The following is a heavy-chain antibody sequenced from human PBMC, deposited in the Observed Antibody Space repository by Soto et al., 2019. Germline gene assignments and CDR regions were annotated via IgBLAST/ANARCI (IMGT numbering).Heavy chain of an antibody. Sequence: PSETLSLTCAVYGGSFSGYYWSWIRQPPGKGLEWIGEINHSGSTNYNPSLKSRVTISVDTSKNQFSLKLSSVTAADTAVYYCARGTISITIFGVVMHDAFDIWGKGTMVTVPS. CDR2: INHSGST. D-gene: IGHD3-3*01. CDR3: ARGTISITIFGVVMHDAFDI. V-gene: IGHV4-34*01. CDR1: GGSFSGYY. J-gene: IGHJ3*02.